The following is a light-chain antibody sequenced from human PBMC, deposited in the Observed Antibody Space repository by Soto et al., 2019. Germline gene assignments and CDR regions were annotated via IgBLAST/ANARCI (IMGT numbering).Light chain of an antibody. J-gene: IGLJ1*01. CDR1: SSDVGDYNY. CDR2: EVS. CDR3: SSYAGSNNLYV. V-gene: IGLV2-8*01. Sequence: QSALTQPPSASGSPGQSVTISCTGTSSDVGDYNYVSWYQQHPGRSTKLMIYEVSKRPSGVPDRFSGSKSGNTASLTVSGLQADDEADYYCSSYAGSNNLYVFGTGTKLTVL.